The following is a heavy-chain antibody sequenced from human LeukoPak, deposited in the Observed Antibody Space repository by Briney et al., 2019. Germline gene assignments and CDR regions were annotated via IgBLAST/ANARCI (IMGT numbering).Heavy chain of an antibody. Sequence: GGSLKLSCAASGFTFSGSAMHWVRQASGKGLEWVGRIRSKANSYATAYAASVKGRFTISRDDSKNTAYLQMNSLKTEDTAVDYCAKVKSVGPLDYWGQGTLVTVSS. V-gene: IGHV3-73*01. D-gene: IGHD1-26*01. CDR1: GFTFSGSA. J-gene: IGHJ4*02. CDR2: IRSKANSYAT. CDR3: AKVKSVGPLDY.